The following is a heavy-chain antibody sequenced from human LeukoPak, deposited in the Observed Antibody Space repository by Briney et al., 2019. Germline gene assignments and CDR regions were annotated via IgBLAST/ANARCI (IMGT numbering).Heavy chain of an antibody. D-gene: IGHD3-10*01. CDR3: ARAPYGSGANWFDP. CDR2: IYPSGST. CDR1: GGSISTYY. V-gene: IGHV4-4*07. J-gene: IGHJ5*02. Sequence: SETLSLTRTVSGGSISTYYWSWIRQPAGKGLEWIGHIYPSGSTNYNPSPKSRVTMSADTSKNHFSLKLSSVTAADTAVYYCARAPYGSGANWFDPWGQGTLVTVSS.